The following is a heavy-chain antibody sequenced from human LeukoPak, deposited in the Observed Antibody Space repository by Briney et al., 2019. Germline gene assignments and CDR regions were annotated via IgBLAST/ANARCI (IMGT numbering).Heavy chain of an antibody. Sequence: GGSLRLSCAASEFTFSSSWMSWVRQAPGKGLEWVANIKQDGTEKYYVDSLKGRFTISRDNAKNSLYLQMNSLTAEDTAVYYCARGGGCPDYWGQGTLVTVSS. V-gene: IGHV3-7*04. CDR1: EFTFSSSW. J-gene: IGHJ4*02. CDR3: ARGGGCPDY. D-gene: IGHD2-15*01. CDR2: IKQDGTEK.